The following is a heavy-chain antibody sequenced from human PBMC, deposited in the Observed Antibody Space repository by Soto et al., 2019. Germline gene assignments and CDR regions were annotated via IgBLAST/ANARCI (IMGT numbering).Heavy chain of an antibody. CDR1: GFTFSSYA. Sequence: GGSLRLSCAASGFTFSSYAMSWVRQAPGKGLEWVSAISGSGGSTYYADSVKGRFTISRDNSKNTLYLQMNSLGAEDTAVYYCAKRGVGDIVVVAALVYFDYWGQGTLVTVSS. CDR3: AKRGVGDIVVVAALVYFDY. J-gene: IGHJ4*02. D-gene: IGHD2-15*01. V-gene: IGHV3-23*01. CDR2: ISGSGGST.